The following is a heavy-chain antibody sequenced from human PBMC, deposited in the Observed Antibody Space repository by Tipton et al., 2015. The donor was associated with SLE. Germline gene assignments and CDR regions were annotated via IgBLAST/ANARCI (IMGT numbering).Heavy chain of an antibody. V-gene: IGHV4-59*01. CDR1: GGSIRSYY. J-gene: IGHJ5*02. CDR3: ARGPPFMEWERNWFDP. CDR2: IYHSGIT. D-gene: IGHD3-3*02. Sequence: TLSLTCTVSGGSIRSYYWTWIRQPPEKRLEWIAYIYHSGITNYNPSLQSRVTISVDRSKNQFSLKLTSVTAADTAVYYCARGPPFMEWERNWFDPWGQGTQVTVSS.